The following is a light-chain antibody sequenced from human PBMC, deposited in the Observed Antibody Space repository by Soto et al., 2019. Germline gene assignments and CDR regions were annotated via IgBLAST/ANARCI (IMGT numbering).Light chain of an antibody. CDR1: QSISSSY. CDR3: QQYTQSLWT. Sequence: EIVLTQSPATLSVSPGERATLSCRASQSISSSYLAWYQQKPGQAPRLLIYGISKRAAGIPDRFTGSGSGTDFTLTIDGLEPEDFAVYYCQQYTQSLWTFGQGTKVDIK. CDR2: GIS. J-gene: IGKJ1*01. V-gene: IGKV3-20*01.